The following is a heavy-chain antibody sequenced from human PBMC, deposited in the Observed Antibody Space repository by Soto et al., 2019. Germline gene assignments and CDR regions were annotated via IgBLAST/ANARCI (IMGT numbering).Heavy chain of an antibody. CDR1: GGTFSSYA. J-gene: IGHJ3*02. CDR3: ARGGSGLNDSSGYYIPGDFDS. V-gene: IGHV1-69*06. CDR2: IIPIFGTA. D-gene: IGHD3-22*01. Sequence: SVKVSCKASGGTFSSYAISWVRQAPGQGLEWMGGIIPIFGTANYAQKFQVRVTITADKSTCTAYMERSSMISEDTDVYYCARGGSGLNDSSGYYIPGDFDSRGKGTMVTFSS.